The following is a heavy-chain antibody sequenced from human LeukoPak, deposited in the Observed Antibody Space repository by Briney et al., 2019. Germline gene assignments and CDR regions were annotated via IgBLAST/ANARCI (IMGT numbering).Heavy chain of an antibody. CDR2: INPKSGDT. Sequence: ASVKVSCKASGYTFTDYYMHWVRQAPGQGLEWTGWINPKSGDTNYAQKFQGRVTMTGDTSITTAYMELSRLTSDDTAVYFCARDYYGSGSFSGRWGQGTLVTVSS. CDR3: ARDYYGSGSFSGR. J-gene: IGHJ4*02. V-gene: IGHV1-2*02. CDR1: GYTFTDYY. D-gene: IGHD3-10*01.